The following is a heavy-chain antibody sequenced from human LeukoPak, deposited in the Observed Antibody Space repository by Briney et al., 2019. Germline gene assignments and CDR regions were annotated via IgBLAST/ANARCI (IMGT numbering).Heavy chain of an antibody. J-gene: IGHJ4*02. V-gene: IGHV4-4*07. CDR2: VVTTTT. Sequence: PSETLSLTCTVSGGSISTYSWTWVRQSPGKGLEWIGSVVTTTTNYSPALRSRVAISVHTSKNQFSLRLESVTTADTAVYYCARDTTVASEMQFWGQGALVTVSS. D-gene: IGHD6-19*01. CDR1: GGSISTYS. CDR3: ARDTTVASEMQF.